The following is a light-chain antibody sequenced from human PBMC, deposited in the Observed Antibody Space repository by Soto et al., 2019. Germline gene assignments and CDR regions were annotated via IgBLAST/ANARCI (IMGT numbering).Light chain of an antibody. CDR1: QSVSSSY. Sequence: IVLTHSPGTLSLSPWERATLSCRASQSVSSSYLAWYQQKPGQAPRLLIYGASSRATGIPDRFSGSGSGTDFTLTINRLEPEDFAVYYCQRYGSSPSWTFGQGTKVDIK. V-gene: IGKV3-20*01. CDR2: GAS. J-gene: IGKJ1*01. CDR3: QRYGSSPSWT.